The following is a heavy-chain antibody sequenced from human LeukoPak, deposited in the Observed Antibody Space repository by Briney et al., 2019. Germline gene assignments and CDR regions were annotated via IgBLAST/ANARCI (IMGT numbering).Heavy chain of an antibody. V-gene: IGHV1-69*13. CDR1: GGTFSSYA. CDR3: ASYYGSGGDYYYYYMDV. Sequence: ASVKVSCKASGGTFSSYAISWVRQAPGQGLEWMGGIIPIFGTANYAQKFQGRVTITADESTSTAYMELSSLRSEDTAVYYCASYYGSGGDYYYYYMDVWGKGTTVTISS. CDR2: IIPIFGTA. J-gene: IGHJ6*03. D-gene: IGHD3-10*01.